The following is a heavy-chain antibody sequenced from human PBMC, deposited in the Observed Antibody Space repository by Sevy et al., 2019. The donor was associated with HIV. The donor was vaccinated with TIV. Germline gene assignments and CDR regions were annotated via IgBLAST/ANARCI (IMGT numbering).Heavy chain of an antibody. CDR1: GFTFSSYG. Sequence: GGSLRLSCAASGFTFSSYGMHWVRQAPGKGLEWVAVIWYDGSNKYYADSVKGRFTISRDNSKNTLYLQMNRLRDEDTAVYYCARDLVTLNRGMDVWGQGTTVTVSS. CDR3: ARDLVTLNRGMDV. J-gene: IGHJ6*02. V-gene: IGHV3-33*01. CDR2: IWYDGSNK.